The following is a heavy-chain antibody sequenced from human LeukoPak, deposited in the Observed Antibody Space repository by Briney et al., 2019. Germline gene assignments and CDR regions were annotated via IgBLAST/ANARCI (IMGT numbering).Heavy chain of an antibody. Sequence: GGSLRLSCAASGFTFSNYAMSWVRQTPGKGLEWVSGVSGNGGTTHYADSVQGRFTIYRDNSKKTLYLKMNSLRAEDTAIYYCATEIYNWNDAPIDYWGQGTLVTVSS. CDR2: VSGNGGTT. D-gene: IGHD1-20*01. V-gene: IGHV3-23*01. CDR1: GFTFSNYA. CDR3: ATEIYNWNDAPIDY. J-gene: IGHJ4*02.